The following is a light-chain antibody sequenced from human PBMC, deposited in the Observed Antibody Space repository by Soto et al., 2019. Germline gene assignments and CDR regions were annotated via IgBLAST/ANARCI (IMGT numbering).Light chain of an antibody. V-gene: IGLV2-8*01. Sequence: QSALAQPRSVSGSPGQSVTISCTGASSDVDDYNYVSWFQQHPGKAPKLIIHEVNQRPSGVPDRFSGSKSGNTASLTVSGLQAEDEGTYYCSSYGGYNNVVFGTGTKVTVL. CDR3: SSYGGYNNVV. CDR2: EVN. CDR1: SSDVDDYNY. J-gene: IGLJ1*01.